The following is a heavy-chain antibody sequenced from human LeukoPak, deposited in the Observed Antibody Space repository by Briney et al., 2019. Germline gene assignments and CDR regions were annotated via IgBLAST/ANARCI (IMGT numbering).Heavy chain of an antibody. J-gene: IGHJ4*02. CDR3: ARGGSGSGPYYFDS. D-gene: IGHD3-3*01. V-gene: IGHV3-30-3*01. CDR1: GFTFSSYA. Sequence: GRSLRLSCAASGFTFSSYAIHWVRQAPGKGLEWVVVISYDESEKYYADSVKGRFTISRDNSKNTLYLQMSSLRTQDTAVYYCARGGSGSGPYYFDSWGQGTLVTVSS. CDR2: ISYDESEK.